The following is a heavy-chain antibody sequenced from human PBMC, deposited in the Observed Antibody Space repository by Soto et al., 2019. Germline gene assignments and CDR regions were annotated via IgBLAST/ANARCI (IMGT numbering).Heavy chain of an antibody. Sequence: HPGGSLRLSCAASGFTFSSYEMNWVRQAPGKGLEWVSYISSSGSTIYYADSVKGRFTISRDNAKNSLYLQMNSLRAEDTAVYYCARDRGDGYNPPMLFDIWGQGTMVTVSS. D-gene: IGHD5-12*01. CDR3: ARDRGDGYNPPMLFDI. V-gene: IGHV3-48*03. J-gene: IGHJ3*02. CDR2: ISSSGSTI. CDR1: GFTFSSYE.